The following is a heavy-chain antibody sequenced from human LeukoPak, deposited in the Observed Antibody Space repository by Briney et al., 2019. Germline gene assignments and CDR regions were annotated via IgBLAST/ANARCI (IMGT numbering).Heavy chain of an antibody. J-gene: IGHJ4*02. CDR1: GFTFDDYA. Sequence: GGSLRLSCAASGFTFDDYAMHWVRQAPGKGLEWVSGISWNSGSIGYADSVKGRFTISRDNAKNSLYLQMNSLRAEDTALYYCAKESPYSDPYYFDHWGQGTLVTVSS. V-gene: IGHV3-9*01. CDR3: AKESPYSDPYYFDH. CDR2: ISWNSGSI. D-gene: IGHD4-11*01.